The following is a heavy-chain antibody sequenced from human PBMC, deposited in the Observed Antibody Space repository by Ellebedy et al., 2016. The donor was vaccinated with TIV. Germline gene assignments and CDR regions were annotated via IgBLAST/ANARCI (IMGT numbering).Heavy chain of an antibody. CDR1: GGSISSSSYY. CDR2: IYYSGST. CDR3: TRGGRSYSDS. J-gene: IGHJ4*02. D-gene: IGHD2-15*01. Sequence: SETLSLTCTVSGGSISSSSYYWGWIRQPPGKGLEWIGSIYYSGSTYYNPSLKSRVTISVDTSKNQFSLKLSSVTAADTAMYYCTRGGRSYSDSWGQGTPVTVSS. V-gene: IGHV4-39*07.